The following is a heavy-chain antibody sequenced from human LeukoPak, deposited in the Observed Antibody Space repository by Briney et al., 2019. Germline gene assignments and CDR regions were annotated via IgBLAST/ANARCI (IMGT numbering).Heavy chain of an antibody. Sequence: SVKVSCKASGGTFSSYATSWVRQAPGQGLEWMGGIIPIFGTANYAQKFQGSVTITADESTSTAYMELSSLRSEDTAVYYCARSPYYYGSGSYYYFDYWGQETLVTVSS. D-gene: IGHD3-10*01. V-gene: IGHV1-69*13. CDR3: ARSPYYYGSGSYYYFDY. J-gene: IGHJ4*02. CDR2: IIPIFGTA. CDR1: GGTFSSYA.